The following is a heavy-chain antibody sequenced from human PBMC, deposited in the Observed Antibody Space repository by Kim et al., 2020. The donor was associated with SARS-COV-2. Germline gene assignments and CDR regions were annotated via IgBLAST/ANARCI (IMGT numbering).Heavy chain of an antibody. CDR3: ARDVSGSYLSWFDP. V-gene: IGHV4-59*01. Sequence: TPPLKNRVTITVDTSKNQFPLKLSSVTAADTGVYYCARDVSGSYLSWFDPWGQGTLVTVSS. D-gene: IGHD1-26*01. J-gene: IGHJ5*02.